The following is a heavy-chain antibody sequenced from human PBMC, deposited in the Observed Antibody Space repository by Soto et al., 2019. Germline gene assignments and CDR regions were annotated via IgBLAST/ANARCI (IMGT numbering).Heavy chain of an antibody. CDR2: IIPILGTA. CDR1: GDTFSGYT. Sequence: QVQLVQSGAEVKKPGSSVKVSCKASGDTFSGYTINWVRQAPGQGLEWMGRIIPILGTANYAQKFQGRVTITADNSTVTAYMELTSLGFEDTAVYYCAKRRDYYYYGMGVWGQGTTVTFSS. CDR3: AKRRDYYYYGMGV. V-gene: IGHV1-69*08. J-gene: IGHJ6*02.